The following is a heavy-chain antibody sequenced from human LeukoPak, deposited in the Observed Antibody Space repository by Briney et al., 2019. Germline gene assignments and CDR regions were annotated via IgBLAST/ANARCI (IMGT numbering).Heavy chain of an antibody. D-gene: IGHD2-2*01. V-gene: IGHV4-4*02. J-gene: IGHJ6*02. CDR2: IYHSGSS. CDR1: GGSISSNNW. Sequence: NASGTLSLTCAVSGGSISSNNWWSWVRQPPGKGLEWIGEIYHSGSSNYDPSLRSRVTISVDKSISTAYLQWSSLKASDTAMYYCARGGCGSSSCNYGLDVWGHGTTVTVSS. CDR3: ARGGCGSSSCNYGLDV.